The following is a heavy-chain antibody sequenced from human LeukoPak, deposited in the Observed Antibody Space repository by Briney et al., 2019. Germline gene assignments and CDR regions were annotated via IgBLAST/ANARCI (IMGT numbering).Heavy chain of an antibody. CDR3: AKDLREYYYDSSGFDY. CDR2: ISYDGSNK. V-gene: IGHV3-30*18. D-gene: IGHD3-22*01. J-gene: IGHJ4*02. CDR1: GFTFSSYG. Sequence: GGSLRLSCAASGFTFSSYGMHWVRQAPGKGLEWVAVISYDGSNKYYADSVKGRFTISRDNYKNTLYLQMNSLRAEDTAVYYCAKDLREYYYDSSGFDYWGQGTLVTVSS.